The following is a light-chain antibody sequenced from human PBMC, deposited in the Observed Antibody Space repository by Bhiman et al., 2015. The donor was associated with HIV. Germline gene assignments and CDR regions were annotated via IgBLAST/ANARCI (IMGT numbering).Light chain of an antibody. V-gene: IGLV1-40*01. Sequence: QPVLTQPPSVSGAPGQRVTISCTGRRSNIGAGYDVHWYQQLPGTAPKLLIYGKTNRPSGVPDRFSGSKSGNTASLIISGLQAEDEADYYCSSYAHSYTSLFGGGTKVTVL. CDR2: GKT. CDR3: SSYAHSYTSL. J-gene: IGLJ1*01. CDR1: RSNIGAGYD.